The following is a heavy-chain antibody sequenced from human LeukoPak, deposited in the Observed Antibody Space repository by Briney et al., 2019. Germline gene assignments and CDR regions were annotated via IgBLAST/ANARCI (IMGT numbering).Heavy chain of an antibody. D-gene: IGHD1-1*01. CDR3: AKDQNFQLDY. CDR1: GFTFSSYG. J-gene: IGHJ4*02. Sequence: GRSLRLSCAASGFTFSSYGMHWVRQAPGKGLEWVAVISYDGSNKYYADSVKGRFTISRDNSKNTLYLQMNSLRAEDTAVYYCAKDQNFQLDYWGQGTLVTVSS. V-gene: IGHV3-30*18. CDR2: ISYDGSNK.